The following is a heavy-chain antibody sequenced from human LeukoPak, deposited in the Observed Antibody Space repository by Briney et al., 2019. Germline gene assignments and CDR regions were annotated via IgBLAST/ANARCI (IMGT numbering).Heavy chain of an antibody. CDR2: IDGSSSHI. J-gene: IGHJ1*01. V-gene: IGHV3-21*01. CDR1: GFSFSNYA. Sequence: GGSLRPSCAASGFSFSNYAMNWVRQAPGKGLEWVSSIDGSSSHIYYADLVKGRFTISRDNTKSSLYLQMNSLRAEDMAVYYCARGYCGGDCYGDWGQGTLVTVSS. CDR3: ARGYCGGDCYGD. D-gene: IGHD2-21*02.